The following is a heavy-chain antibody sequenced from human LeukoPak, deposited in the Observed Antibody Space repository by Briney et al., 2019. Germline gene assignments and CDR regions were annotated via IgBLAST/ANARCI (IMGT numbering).Heavy chain of an antibody. D-gene: IGHD6-19*01. CDR2: INSDGSST. J-gene: IGHJ4*02. Sequence: GGSLRLSCVASGSTFSRYWMHWVRQAPGKGLVWVARINSDGSSTTYADSVKGRFTISRDNAKNMLYLQMSSLRAEDTAVYYCARKGAVAGTVDYWGQGTLVTVSS. V-gene: IGHV3-74*01. CDR1: GSTFSRYW. CDR3: ARKGAVAGTVDY.